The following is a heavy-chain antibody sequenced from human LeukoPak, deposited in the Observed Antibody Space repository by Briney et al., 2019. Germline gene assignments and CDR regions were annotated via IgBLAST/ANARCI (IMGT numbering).Heavy chain of an antibody. CDR2: ISWDGGST. D-gene: IGHD3-22*01. CDR3: AKDIYDSSGYANFDY. CDR1: GFTFDDYT. J-gene: IGHJ4*02. Sequence: GGSLRLSCAASGFTFDDYTMHWVRQAPGKGLEWVSLISWDGGSTYYADSVKGRFTISRDNSKNSLHLQMNSLRTEDTALYYCAKDIYDSSGYANFDYWGQGTLVTVSS. V-gene: IGHV3-43*01.